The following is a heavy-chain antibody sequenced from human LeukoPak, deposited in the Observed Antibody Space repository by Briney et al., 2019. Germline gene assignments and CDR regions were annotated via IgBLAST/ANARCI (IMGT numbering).Heavy chain of an antibody. CDR2: ISSSGTTI. Sequence: GGSLRLSCAASGFTFSSYSMNWVRQAPGKGLEWVSYISSSGTTIYYADSVKGRFTISRDNAKNSLSLQMNSLRDEDTAVYYCARVWVLAVAGGKIEYGGQGTLVTVSS. V-gene: IGHV3-48*02. D-gene: IGHD6-13*01. J-gene: IGHJ4*02. CDR1: GFTFSSYS. CDR3: ARVWVLAVAGGKIEY.